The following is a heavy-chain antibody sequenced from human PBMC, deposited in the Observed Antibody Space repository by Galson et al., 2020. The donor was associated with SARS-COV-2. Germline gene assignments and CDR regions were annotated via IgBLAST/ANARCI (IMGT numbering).Heavy chain of an antibody. J-gene: IGHJ6*02. CDR3: ARDGAGSYGSAKYYFYTMDV. CDR1: GVSISSHY. CDR2: VYPSGST. D-gene: IGHD3-10*01. V-gene: IGHV4-4*07. Sequence: SETLSLTCTVSGVSISSHYWSWIRQPAGKGLEWFGRVYPSGSTSYNPSLKSRVTMSVDTSKNQFFLKMTSVTAADTAVYYCARDGAGSYGSAKYYFYTMDVWGQGTTVTVSS.